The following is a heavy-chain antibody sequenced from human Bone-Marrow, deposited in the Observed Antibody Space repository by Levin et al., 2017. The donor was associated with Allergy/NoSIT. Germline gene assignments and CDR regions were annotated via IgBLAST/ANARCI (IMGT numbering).Heavy chain of an antibody. V-gene: IGHV1-8*01. D-gene: IGHD5-12*01. CDR2: MNPINGNT. Sequence: GESLKVSCKASGYNFTNYDIHWVRQATGQGLEWVGWMNPINGNTGYAQKFQGRVTMTRNTSISTAYMDLTSLRSEDTAVFYCARGTVATSGAFDYWGQGSLVTVSS. CDR3: ARGTVATSGAFDY. CDR1: GYNFTNYD. J-gene: IGHJ4*02.